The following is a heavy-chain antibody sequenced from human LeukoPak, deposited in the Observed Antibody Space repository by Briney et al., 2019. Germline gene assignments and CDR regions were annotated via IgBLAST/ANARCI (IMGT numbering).Heavy chain of an antibody. V-gene: IGHV3-64*01. J-gene: IGHJ3*02. D-gene: IGHD4-23*01. Sequence: GGSLRLSCVGSGFSFSEYAMYWVRHAPGKGLEYVSTITRNGGARDYGNSVAGRFTVSRDNSKSTLYLQMGSLRIEDTAVYYCARETVVDSSTSRDIKIKHEAFDIWGRGTVVTASS. CDR3: ARETVVDSSTSRDIKIKHEAFDI. CDR2: ITRNGGAR. CDR1: GFSFSEYA.